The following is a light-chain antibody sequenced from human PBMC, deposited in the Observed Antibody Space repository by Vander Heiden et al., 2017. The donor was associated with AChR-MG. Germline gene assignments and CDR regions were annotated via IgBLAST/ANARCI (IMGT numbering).Light chain of an antibody. J-gene: IGLJ2*01. CDR1: SSDVVVYNY. V-gene: IGLV2-14*01. CDR2: EVS. CDR3: SSYTSSSTRV. Sequence: QSALTQPASVSGSPGQSITISCTGTSSDVVVYNYVSWYQQHPGKAPKLMSYEVSNRPSGVSNRFSGSKSGNTASLTISGLQAEDEADYYCSSYTSSSTRVFGGGTKLTVL.